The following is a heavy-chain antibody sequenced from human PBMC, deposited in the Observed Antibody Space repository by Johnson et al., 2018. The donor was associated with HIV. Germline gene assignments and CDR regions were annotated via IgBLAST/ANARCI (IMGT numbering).Heavy chain of an antibody. CDR1: GFTFDDYA. CDR2: ISWNSGSI. V-gene: IGHV3-9*01. CDR3: AKGVVAAAALGGAFDI. J-gene: IGHJ3*02. Sequence: EVQLVESGGGLIQPGGSLRLSCAASGFTFDDYAMHWVRQAPGKGLEWVSGISWNSGSIGYADSVKGRFTISRDNAKNSLYLQMNSLRAEDTALYYCAKGVVAAAALGGAFDIWGQGTMVTVSS. D-gene: IGHD6-13*01.